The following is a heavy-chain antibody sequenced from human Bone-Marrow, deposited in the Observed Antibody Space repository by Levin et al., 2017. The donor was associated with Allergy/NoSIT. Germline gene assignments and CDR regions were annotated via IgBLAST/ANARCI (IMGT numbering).Heavy chain of an antibody. V-gene: IGHV4-34*01. CDR1: GGSFSGYY. CDR2: INHSGST. CDR3: AGGLAARPGYFDY. D-gene: IGHD6-6*01. Sequence: PSETLSLTCAVYGGSFSGYYWSWIRQPPGKGLEWIGEINHSGSTNYNPSLKSRVTISVDTSKNQFSLKLSSVTAADTAVYYCAGGLAARPGYFDYWGQGTLVTVSS. J-gene: IGHJ4*02.